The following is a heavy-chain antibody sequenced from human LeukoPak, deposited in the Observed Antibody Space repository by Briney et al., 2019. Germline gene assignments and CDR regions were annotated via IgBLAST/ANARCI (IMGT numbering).Heavy chain of an antibody. J-gene: IGHJ5*02. V-gene: IGHV1-2*02. Sequence: ASVKVSCKASGYTFTGYYMHWVRQAPGQGLEWMGWINPNSGGTNYAQKFQGRVTMTRDTSISTAYMELSRLRSDDTAVYYCAGDRNSYSSGWQNWFEPWGQGTLVTVSS. CDR1: GYTFTGYY. CDR2: INPNSGGT. CDR3: AGDRNSYSSGWQNWFEP. D-gene: IGHD6-19*01.